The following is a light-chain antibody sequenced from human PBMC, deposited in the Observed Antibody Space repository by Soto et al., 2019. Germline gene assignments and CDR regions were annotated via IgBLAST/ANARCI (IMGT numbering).Light chain of an antibody. CDR3: QQFDHLPMYT. Sequence: DIQMTQSPSSLSASVGDRVTITCQASQDISNSLNWYQQKPGKAPKLLIYDASTLKTGVPSRLSGSGSGTDFTFTISSLQPEDIATYYCQQFDHLPMYTFGQGTKLEIK. V-gene: IGKV1-33*01. J-gene: IGKJ2*01. CDR1: QDISNS. CDR2: DAS.